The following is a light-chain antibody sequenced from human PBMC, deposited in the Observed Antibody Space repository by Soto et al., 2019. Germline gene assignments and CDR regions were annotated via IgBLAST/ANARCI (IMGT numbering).Light chain of an antibody. J-gene: IGKJ1*01. CDR1: QSLSSSQ. Sequence: EIVLTQSPGTLSLSPGERATLSCRASQSLSSSQLAWYQQKPGRAPRLLIHDASSRATGISDRFTGSGSGTDFTLTITTLEPEDFAVYYCQQYGSSPRTFGLGTKVEI. V-gene: IGKV3-20*01. CDR2: DAS. CDR3: QQYGSSPRT.